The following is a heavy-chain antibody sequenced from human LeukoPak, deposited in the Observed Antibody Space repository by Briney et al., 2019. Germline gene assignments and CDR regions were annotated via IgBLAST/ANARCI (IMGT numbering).Heavy chain of an antibody. J-gene: IGHJ5*02. CDR2: IIPILGIA. Sequence: SVKVSCKASGGTFSSYAISWVRQAPGQGLEWMGRIIPILGIANYAQKFQGGVTITADKSTSTAYMELSSLRSEDTAVYYCARVTDQLGWFDPWGQGTLVTVSS. CDR1: GGTFSSYA. CDR3: ARVTDQLGWFDP. D-gene: IGHD5-18*01. V-gene: IGHV1-69*04.